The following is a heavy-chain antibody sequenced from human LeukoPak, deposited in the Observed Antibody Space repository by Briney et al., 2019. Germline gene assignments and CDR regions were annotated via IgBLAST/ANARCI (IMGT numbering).Heavy chain of an antibody. CDR3: ASVGGSNY. Sequence: GGSLRLSCAASGFTFSSYAMHWVRQAPGKGLKWVAVISYDGSNKYYADSVKGRFTISRDNSKNTLYLQMNSLRAEDTAVYYCASVGGSNYWGQGTLVTVSS. V-gene: IGHV3-30*04. CDR1: GFTFSSYA. J-gene: IGHJ4*02. CDR2: ISYDGSNK. D-gene: IGHD3-10*01.